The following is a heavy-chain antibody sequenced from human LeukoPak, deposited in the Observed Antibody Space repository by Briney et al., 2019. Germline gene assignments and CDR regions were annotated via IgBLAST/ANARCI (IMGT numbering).Heavy chain of an antibody. CDR2: IYYSGST. D-gene: IGHD6-19*01. CDR1: GGSISSYY. V-gene: IGHV4-59*01. Sequence: PSGTLSLTCTVSGGSISSYYWSWIRQPPGKGLEWIGYIYYSGSTNYNPSLKSRVTISVDTSKNQFSLKLSSVTAADTAVYYCARDRAVAGFFDYWGQGTLVTVSS. J-gene: IGHJ4*02. CDR3: ARDRAVAGFFDY.